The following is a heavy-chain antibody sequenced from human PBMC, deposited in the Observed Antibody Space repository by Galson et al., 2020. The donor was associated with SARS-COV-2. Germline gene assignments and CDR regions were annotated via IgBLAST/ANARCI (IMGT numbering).Heavy chain of an antibody. V-gene: IGHV4-34*01. CDR2: INHSGST. CDR3: ARGSGGSWEFDY. CDR1: GGSFSGYY. D-gene: IGHD2-15*01. J-gene: IGHJ4*02. Sequence: SETLSLTCAVYGGSFSGYYWSWIRQPPGKGLEWIGEINHSGSTNYNPSLKSRVTISVDTSKNQFSLKLSSVTAADTAVYYCARGSGGSWEFDYGGQGTPVSVSS.